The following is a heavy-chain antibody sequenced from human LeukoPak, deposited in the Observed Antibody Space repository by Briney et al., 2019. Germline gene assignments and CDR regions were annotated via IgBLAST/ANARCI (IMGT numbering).Heavy chain of an antibody. CDR2: ISYDGSNK. CDR3: ATEVEMATINYFDY. CDR1: GFTFSSYA. J-gene: IGHJ4*02. Sequence: GGSLRLSCAASGFTFSSYAMHWVRQAPGKGLEWVAVISYDGSNKYYADSVKGRFTISRDNSKNTLYLQMNSLSAEGTAVYYCATEVEMATINYFDYWGQGTLVTVSS. D-gene: IGHD5-24*01. V-gene: IGHV3-30*04.